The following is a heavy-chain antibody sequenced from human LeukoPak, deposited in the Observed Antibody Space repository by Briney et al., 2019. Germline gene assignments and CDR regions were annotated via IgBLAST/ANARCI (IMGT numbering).Heavy chain of an antibody. Sequence: SETLSLPCTVSSGSISSYDGRWIRQPAGKGVVLIGRIYSSGSTNYNPSLKSRVTMSVDTSKNQFSLKLSSVTAADTAVYYCARDLFVSSGYGSSYNWFDPWGQGTLVTVSS. V-gene: IGHV4-4*07. J-gene: IGHJ5*02. CDR3: ARDLFVSSGYGSSYNWFDP. CDR1: SGSISSYD. CDR2: IYSSGST. D-gene: IGHD3-22*01.